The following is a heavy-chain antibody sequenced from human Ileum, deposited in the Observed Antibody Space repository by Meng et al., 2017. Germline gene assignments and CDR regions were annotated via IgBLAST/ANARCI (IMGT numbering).Heavy chain of an antibody. Sequence: QGKRQRWGAGLLKPSETLSLTCAVYDGSFSGYFWSWIRQPPGKGLEWIGEINHSGSTNYNPSLKGRVTISVDTSKSQFSLRLNSVTAADTALYYCAGATIRTYYYGSGSYYFTKWGQGTLVTVSS. CDR2: INHSGST. CDR3: AGATIRTYYYGSGSYYFTK. V-gene: IGHV4-34*02. CDR1: DGSFSGYF. J-gene: IGHJ4*02. D-gene: IGHD3-10*01.